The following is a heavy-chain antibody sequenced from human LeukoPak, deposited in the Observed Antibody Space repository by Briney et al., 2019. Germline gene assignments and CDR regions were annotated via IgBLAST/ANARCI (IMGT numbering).Heavy chain of an antibody. V-gene: IGHV3-23*01. Sequence: QTGGSLRLSCAASGFTFATYGISWVRQAPGKGLEWVSVAGESVHATHYADSVKGRFIISRDNSKNTVHLQMNSLRAEDTAVYYCAKDSFTVVRGVGSDDGFAVWGQGTMVTVSS. CDR3: AKDSFTVVRGVGSDDGFAV. J-gene: IGHJ3*01. CDR1: GFTFATYG. CDR2: AGESVHAT. D-gene: IGHD3-10*01.